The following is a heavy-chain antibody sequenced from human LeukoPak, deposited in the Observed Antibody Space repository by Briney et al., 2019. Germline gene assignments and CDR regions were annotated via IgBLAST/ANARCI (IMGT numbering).Heavy chain of an antibody. CDR3: ANPPYYDSSGYEYYFDY. CDR1: GFTFSSYA. V-gene: IGHV3-23*01. CDR2: ISGSGGST. Sequence: GGSRRLACAASGFTFSSYAMSWVRQAPGKGLEWVSAISGSGGSTYYADSGKGRFTISRDNSNNTLYLQLNSLRAEDTAVYYCANPPYYDSSGYEYYFDYWGQGTLVTVSS. D-gene: IGHD3-22*01. J-gene: IGHJ4*02.